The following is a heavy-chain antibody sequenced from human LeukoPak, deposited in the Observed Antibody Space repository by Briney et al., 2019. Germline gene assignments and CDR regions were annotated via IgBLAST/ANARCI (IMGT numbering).Heavy chain of an antibody. CDR3: ATDLLYYYDSSGYYYFDY. V-gene: IGHV1-24*01. D-gene: IGHD3-22*01. CDR1: GYTLTELS. Sequence: ASVKVSCKVSGYTLTELSMHWVRQAPGKGLEWMGGFDPEDGETIYAQKFQGRVTMTEDTSTDTAYMELSSLRSEGTAVYYCATDLLYYYDSSGYYYFDYWGQGTLVTVSS. CDR2: FDPEDGET. J-gene: IGHJ4*02.